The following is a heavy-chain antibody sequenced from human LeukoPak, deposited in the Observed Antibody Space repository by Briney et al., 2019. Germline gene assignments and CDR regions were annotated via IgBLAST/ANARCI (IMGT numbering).Heavy chain of an antibody. D-gene: IGHD3-3*02. CDR3: ARGGSSRPLAQ. Sequence: PGGSLRLSCAVSGFTISNYEMNWARQAPGKGLEWVAYISDSGSPIYYADSVKGRFTISRDNAKNSVFLQVNSLRAEDTAVYYCARGGSSRPLAQWGQGTLVTVSS. CDR1: GFTISNYE. J-gene: IGHJ4*02. CDR2: ISDSGSPI. V-gene: IGHV3-48*03.